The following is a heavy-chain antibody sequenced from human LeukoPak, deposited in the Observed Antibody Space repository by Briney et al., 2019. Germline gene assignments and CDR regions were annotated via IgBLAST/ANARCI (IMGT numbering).Heavy chain of an antibody. D-gene: IGHD1-20*01. CDR1: GYTFTSYD. V-gene: IGHV1-8*01. Sequence: GASVKDSCKASGYTFTSYDINWVRQATGQGLESMGWMNPNSGNTGYAQKIQGRVTMTRNTSISTAYMELSSLRSEDTAVYYCARGITGTTRGSQDYFDYWGQGTLVTVSS. CDR2: MNPNSGNT. J-gene: IGHJ4*02. CDR3: ARGITGTTRGSQDYFDY.